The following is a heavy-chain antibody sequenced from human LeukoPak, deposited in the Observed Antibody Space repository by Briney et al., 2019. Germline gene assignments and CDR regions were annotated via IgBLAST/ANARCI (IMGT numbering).Heavy chain of an antibody. V-gene: IGHV4-34*01. Sequence: GSLRLSCAASGIIVSSNCMTWIRQPPGKGLEWIGEINHSGSTNYNPSLKSRVTISVDTSKNQFSLKLSSVTAADTAVYYCARVKGLRYFDSYYYYYMDVWGKGTTVTVSS. D-gene: IGHD3-9*01. CDR1: GIIVSSNC. J-gene: IGHJ6*03. CDR3: ARVKGLRYFDSYYYYYMDV. CDR2: INHSGST.